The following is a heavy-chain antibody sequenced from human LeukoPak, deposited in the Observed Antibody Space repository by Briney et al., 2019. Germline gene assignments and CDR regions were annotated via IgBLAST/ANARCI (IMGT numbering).Heavy chain of an antibody. CDR3: ARNIPARPQDY. CDR2: IYTSGST. D-gene: IGHD6-6*01. V-gene: IGHV4-61*02. J-gene: IGHJ4*02. CDR1: GGSISSGNYY. Sequence: SETLSLTCTVSGGSISSGNYYWSWIRQPAGKGLEWIGRIYTSGSTNYNPSLKSRVTISVDTSKNRFSLKLSSVTAADTAVCYCARNIPARPQDYWGQGTLVTVSS.